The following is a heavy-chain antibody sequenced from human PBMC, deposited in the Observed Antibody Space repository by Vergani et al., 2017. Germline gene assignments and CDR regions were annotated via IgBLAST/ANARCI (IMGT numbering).Heavy chain of an antibody. Sequence: QVQLVQSGAEVKKPGASVKVSCKASGYTFTSYGISWVRQAPGQGLEWMGWMNPISGNTGYAQNLQGRLTITRDTSVNTAYMELRSLRSDDTAVYFCARVAPSNSEVTPTAFDVWGQGTMVTVSS. CDR3: ARVAPSNSEVTPTAFDV. CDR2: MNPISGNT. CDR1: GYTFTSYG. V-gene: IGHV1-8*03. D-gene: IGHD1-1*01. J-gene: IGHJ3*01.